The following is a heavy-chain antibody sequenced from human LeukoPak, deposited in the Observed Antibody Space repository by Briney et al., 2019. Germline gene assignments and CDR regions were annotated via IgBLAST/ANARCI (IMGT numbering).Heavy chain of an antibody. V-gene: IGHV4-59*08. J-gene: IGHJ5*02. CDR1: GGSIRSYY. CDR2: LFYSGST. CDR3: ARLVTYFDDSGGLCWFDP. Sequence: SETLSLTCTVSGGSIRSYYWSWIRQPPGKGLEWIGYLFYSGSTNYNPSLKSRVTISVDTSKNQFSLKLSSVTAADTAVYYCARLVTYFDDSGGLCWFDPWGQGTLVIVSS. D-gene: IGHD3-22*01.